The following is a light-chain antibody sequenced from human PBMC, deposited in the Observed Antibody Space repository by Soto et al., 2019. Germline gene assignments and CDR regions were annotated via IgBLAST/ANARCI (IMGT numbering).Light chain of an antibody. CDR3: QQYGSSPET. CDR1: QSVSSSY. Sequence: EIVLTQSSGTLSLPPGERATLSCRASQSVSSSYLAWYQQKPGQAPRLLIYGASSRATGIPDRFSGSGSGTDFTLTISRLETEDFAVYYCQQYGSSPETFGQGT. J-gene: IGKJ1*01. CDR2: GAS. V-gene: IGKV3-20*01.